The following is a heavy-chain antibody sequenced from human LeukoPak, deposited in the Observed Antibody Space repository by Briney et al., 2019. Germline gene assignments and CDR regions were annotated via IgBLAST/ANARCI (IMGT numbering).Heavy chain of an antibody. CDR2: IYPGDSDT. J-gene: IGHJ4*02. CDR1: GYSFTSYW. Sequence: GESLKISCKGSGYSFTSYWIGWVRQMPGKGLEWMEIIYPGDSDTRYSPSFQGQVTISADKSISTAYLQWSSLKASDTAMYYCARTTMVRGVTRHFDYWGQGTLVTVSS. V-gene: IGHV5-51*01. CDR3: ARTTMVRGVTRHFDY. D-gene: IGHD3-10*01.